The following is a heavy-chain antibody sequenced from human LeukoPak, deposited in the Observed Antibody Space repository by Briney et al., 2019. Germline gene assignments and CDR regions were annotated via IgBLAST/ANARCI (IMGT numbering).Heavy chain of an antibody. CDR1: GYTFTSYD. CDR3: ARGRSIAARAGIGY. J-gene: IGHJ4*02. V-gene: IGHV1-8*01. D-gene: IGHD6-6*01. CDR2: MNPNSGNT. Sequence: ASVKVSCKASGYTFTSYDINWVRQATGQGLEWMGWMNPNSGNTGYAQKFQGRVTMTRNTSISTAYMELSSLRSEDTAVYYCARGRSIAARAGIGYWGQGTWSPSPQ.